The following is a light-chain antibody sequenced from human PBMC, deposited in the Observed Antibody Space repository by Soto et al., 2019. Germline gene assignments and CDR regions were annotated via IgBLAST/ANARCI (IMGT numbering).Light chain of an antibody. J-gene: IGKJ1*01. CDR2: GAS. V-gene: IGKV3-15*01. Sequence: ELVMTQSPATLSVSPGERATLSCRASQSVFSSLAWYQQKPGQAPRLLIYGASTRATAFPARFSGSGSGTEFTLTISSLQSEDFAVYYCQQYNDWPRTFGQGTKVDIK. CDR1: QSVFSS. CDR3: QQYNDWPRT.